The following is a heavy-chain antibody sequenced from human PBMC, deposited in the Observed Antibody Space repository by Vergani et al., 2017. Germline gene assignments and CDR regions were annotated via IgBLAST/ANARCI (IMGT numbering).Heavy chain of an antibody. CDR2: FDPEHGEV. CDR3: AIGTDYYDSSGYYLDY. D-gene: IGHD3-22*01. V-gene: IGHV1-24*01. CDR1: GYSLIELT. Sequence: QVQLVQSGSEVRKPGASVKVSCQASGYSLIELTIHWVRQAPGKGHEWMGGFDPEHGEVTFAHHIQGRVTMTEDRSTDTAYMELSSLRPEDTALDSCAIGTDYYDSSGYYLDYWGQGTLVTVSS. J-gene: IGHJ4*02.